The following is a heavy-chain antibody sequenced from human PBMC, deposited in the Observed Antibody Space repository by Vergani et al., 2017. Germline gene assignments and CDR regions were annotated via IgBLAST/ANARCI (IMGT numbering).Heavy chain of an antibody. V-gene: IGHV4-39*01. J-gene: IGHJ5*02. Sequence: QLQLQESGPGLVEPSETLSLTCTVSGASISSNSYYWGWIRQSPGKGLEWIGSIYYSENKFYNPSLESRVTLSIDTTKNQFSLKLKSVTAADTAVYYCARCFRDEGMIYGGTVENWFDPWGQGTLVTVSS. CDR1: GASISSNSYY. CDR2: IYYSENK. CDR3: ARCFRDEGMIYGGTVENWFDP. D-gene: IGHD3-22*01.